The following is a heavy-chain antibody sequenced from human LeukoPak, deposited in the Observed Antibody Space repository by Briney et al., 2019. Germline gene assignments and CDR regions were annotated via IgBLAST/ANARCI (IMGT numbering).Heavy chain of an antibody. CDR3: ATSPPVVPAAITAFDI. CDR1: GGSINSYY. CDR2: IYTSGSTP. D-gene: IGHD2-2*01. Sequence: SETLSLTCTVSGGSINSYYWSWIRQSAGKGLEWIGRIYTSGSTPDYSPSLKSRVAMSIDTSKNQFSLQLSSVTAADTAVYYCATSPPVVPAAITAFDIWGQGTMVTVSS. V-gene: IGHV4-4*07. J-gene: IGHJ3*02.